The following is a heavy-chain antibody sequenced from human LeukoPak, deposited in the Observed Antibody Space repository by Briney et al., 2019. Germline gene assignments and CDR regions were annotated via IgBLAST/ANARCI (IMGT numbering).Heavy chain of an antibody. Sequence: ASVKVSCKASGYSFTGYYMHWARQAPGQGLEWMGRINPNSGGTNYAQKFQGRVTMTRDTSISTAHMELSRLRSDDTAVYYCARDLRYYGSGSYRYWGQGTLVTVSS. CDR2: INPNSGGT. J-gene: IGHJ4*02. D-gene: IGHD3-10*01. V-gene: IGHV1-2*06. CDR3: ARDLRYYGSGSYRY. CDR1: GYSFTGYY.